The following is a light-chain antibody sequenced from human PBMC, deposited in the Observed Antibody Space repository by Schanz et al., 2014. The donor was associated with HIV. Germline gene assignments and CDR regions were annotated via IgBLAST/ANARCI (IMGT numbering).Light chain of an antibody. V-gene: IGLV2-18*02. CDR1: TSDVGNYDR. Sequence: QSALTQPPSASGSPGQSVTISCTGTTSDVGNYDRVSWYQQPPGTAPKLLIYANTNRPSGVPDRFSGSRSGTSASLAITGLQAEDEADYYCQSYDKSLSGPYVFGGGTKLTVL. CDR3: QSYDKSLSGPYV. J-gene: IGLJ1*01. CDR2: ANT.